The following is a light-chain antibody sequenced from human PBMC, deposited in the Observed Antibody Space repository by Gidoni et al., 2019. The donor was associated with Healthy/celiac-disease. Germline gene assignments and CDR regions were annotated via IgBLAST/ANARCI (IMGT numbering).Light chain of an antibody. V-gene: IGKV2-28*01. CDR2: LGS. CDR1: QSLLHSNGYNY. J-gene: IGKJ1*01. Sequence: VMTQSTLSLPVTPGEPASISCRSSQSLLHSNGYNYLDWYLQKPGQSPQLLIYLGSNRASGVPDRFSGSGSGTDFTLKISRVEAEYVWVSYCMQALQTSWTFGQGTKVEIK. CDR3: MQALQTSWT.